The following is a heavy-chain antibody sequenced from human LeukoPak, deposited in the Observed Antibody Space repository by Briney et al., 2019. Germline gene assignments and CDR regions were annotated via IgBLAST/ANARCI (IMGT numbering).Heavy chain of an antibody. CDR1: GYTFASYG. CDR3: ARSLSVGAPYYFDY. CDR2: ISAYNGNT. D-gene: IGHD1-26*01. V-gene: IGHV1-18*01. J-gene: IGHJ4*02. Sequence: ASVKVSCKASGYTFASYGITWVRQAPGQGLEWMGWISAYNGNTKYAQSVQGRGTMTTDTSTSTAYMELRSPRSDDTAVYYCARSLSVGAPYYFDYWGQGTLVTVSS.